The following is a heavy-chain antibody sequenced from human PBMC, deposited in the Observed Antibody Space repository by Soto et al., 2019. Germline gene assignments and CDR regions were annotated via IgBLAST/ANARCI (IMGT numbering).Heavy chain of an antibody. Sequence: PSETLSLTCAVSGGSISSSSYYWGWIRQPPGKGLGWIGSIFYSGSTYYNPSLKSRVTISVDTSKNQFSLKLSSVTAADTAVYYCANYPTTVSSDYWGQGTLVTVSS. J-gene: IGHJ4*02. D-gene: IGHD4-17*01. CDR1: GGSISSSSYY. V-gene: IGHV4-39*07. CDR2: IFYSGST. CDR3: ANYPTTVSSDY.